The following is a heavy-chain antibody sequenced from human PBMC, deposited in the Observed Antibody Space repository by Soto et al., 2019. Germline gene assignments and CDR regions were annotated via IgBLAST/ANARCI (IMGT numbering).Heavy chain of an antibody. D-gene: IGHD2-21*02. CDR1: GFTFSSYW. V-gene: IGHV3-74*01. CDR2: INSDGSST. Sequence: VQLVESGGGLVQPGGSLRLSCAASGFTFSSYWMHWVRQVPGKGLVWVSRINSDGSSTNHADSVKGRCTISRDNAKNTLYLQMSGLRAEDTAVSYCSVVYCGGDWSHFAHWGQGTLVTGSS. J-gene: IGHJ4*02. CDR3: SVVYCGGDWSHFAH.